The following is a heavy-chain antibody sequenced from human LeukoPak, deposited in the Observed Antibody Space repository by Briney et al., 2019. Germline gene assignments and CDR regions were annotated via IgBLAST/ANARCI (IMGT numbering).Heavy chain of an antibody. CDR1: GFTFSSYW. Sequence: GGSMRLSCAASGFTFSSYWMSWVRQAPGEGLEWVANIKQDGSEKYYVDSVKGRFTNSRDNAKNSLYLQMNSLRAEDTAVYYCAREPNYYDILTGYYFRYFDYWGQGTLVTVSS. V-gene: IGHV3-7*01. CDR2: IKQDGSEK. D-gene: IGHD3-9*01. J-gene: IGHJ4*02. CDR3: AREPNYYDILTGYYFRYFDY.